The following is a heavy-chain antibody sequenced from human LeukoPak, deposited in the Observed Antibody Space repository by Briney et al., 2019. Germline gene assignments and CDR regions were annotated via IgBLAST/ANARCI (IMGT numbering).Heavy chain of an antibody. CDR3: ARSYYYGSGSSSSFDY. CDR1: GGTFSSYA. J-gene: IGHJ4*02. V-gene: IGHV1-69*04. D-gene: IGHD3-10*01. CDR2: IIPILGIA. Sequence: ASVKVSCKASGGTFSSYAISWVRHAPGQGLEWMGRIIPILGIANYAQKFQGRVTTTADKSTSTAYMELSSLRSDDTAVYYCARSYYYGSGSSSSFDYWGQGTLVTVSS.